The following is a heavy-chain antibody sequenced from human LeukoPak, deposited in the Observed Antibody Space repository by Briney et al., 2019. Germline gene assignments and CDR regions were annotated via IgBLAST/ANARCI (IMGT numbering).Heavy chain of an antibody. D-gene: IGHD2-21*02. CDR1: GGSFSPYY. Sequence: SETVSLTCAVYGGSFSPYYWSWIRQPPGKGLEWIGEVNHSGSTNYNPSLKSRVTISVDTSKNQFSLRLSSVTAADAAVYYCARGGFYCGGDCYVDYWGQGTLVTVSS. J-gene: IGHJ4*02. V-gene: IGHV4-34*01. CDR2: VNHSGST. CDR3: ARGGFYCGGDCYVDY.